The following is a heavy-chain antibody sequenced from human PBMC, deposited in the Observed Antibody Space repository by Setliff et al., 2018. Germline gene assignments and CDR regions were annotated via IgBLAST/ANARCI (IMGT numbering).Heavy chain of an antibody. D-gene: IGHD4-17*01. J-gene: IGHJ6*04. CDR3: AKEETAGQVGGPSDY. Sequence: PGGSLRLSCAASGFTFSTYRMHWVRQAPGKGLERVAVIWDDGGNKYHADSGKGRFTISRDNSKNTLYLRMNRLRAEDTAIYYCAKEETAGQVGGPSDYWDKGATVTVSS. V-gene: IGHV3-33*06. CDR2: IWDDGGNK. CDR1: GFTFSTYR.